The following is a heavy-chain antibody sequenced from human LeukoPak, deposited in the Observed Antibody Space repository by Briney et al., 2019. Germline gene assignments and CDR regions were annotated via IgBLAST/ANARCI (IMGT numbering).Heavy chain of an antibody. J-gene: IGHJ5*02. Sequence: SVKVSCKASGGTFSGYAISWVRQAPGQGLEWMGGIIPIFGTANYAQKFQGRVTITADESTSTAYMELSSLRSEDTAVYYCARTGTTGIQFDPWGQGTLVTVSS. V-gene: IGHV1-69*13. CDR2: IIPIFGTA. D-gene: IGHD1-1*01. CDR3: ARTGTTGIQFDP. CDR1: GGTFSGYA.